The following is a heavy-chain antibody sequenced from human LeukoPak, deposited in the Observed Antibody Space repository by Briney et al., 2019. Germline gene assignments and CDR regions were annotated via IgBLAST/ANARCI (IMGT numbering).Heavy chain of an antibody. CDR3: ALGYCSSTSCYILDY. Sequence: SVKVSCKASGGTFSSYAISWVRQAPGQGLEWMGGIIPIFGTANYAQKFQGRVTITTDESTSTAYMELSSLRSEDTAVYYCALGYCSSTSCYILDYWGQGTLVTVSS. D-gene: IGHD2-2*02. J-gene: IGHJ4*02. CDR1: GGTFSSYA. CDR2: IIPIFGTA. V-gene: IGHV1-69*05.